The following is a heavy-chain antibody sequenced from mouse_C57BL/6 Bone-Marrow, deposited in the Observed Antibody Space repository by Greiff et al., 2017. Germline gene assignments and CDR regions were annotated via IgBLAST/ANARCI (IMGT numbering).Heavy chain of an antibody. CDR1: GYTFTDYN. J-gene: IGHJ3*01. D-gene: IGHD3-2*02. V-gene: IGHV1-18*01. CDR2: INPNNGGT. Sequence: EVQLQQSGPELVKPGASVKIPCKASGYTFTDYNMDWVKQSPGKSLEWIGDINPNNGGTIYNQKFKGKATLTIDKSSSTAYMELRSLTSEDTAVYYSARKRHRTAQAPFAYWGQGTLVTVSA. CDR3: ARKRHRTAQAPFAY.